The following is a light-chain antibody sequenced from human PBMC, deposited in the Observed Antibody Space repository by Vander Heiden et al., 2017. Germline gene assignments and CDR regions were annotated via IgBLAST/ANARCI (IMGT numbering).Light chain of an antibody. CDR3: QQRT. CDR1: QGINSY. V-gene: IGKV1-9*01. J-gene: IGKJ3*01. Sequence: DIQLTQSPSFLSASVGDRVTITCRASQGINSYLAWYQQKPGRAPKLLIYAASLLQSGVQSRFSGSGSGTEFTLTISSLQPEDFATDDCQQRTFGPGTKVDIK. CDR2: AAS.